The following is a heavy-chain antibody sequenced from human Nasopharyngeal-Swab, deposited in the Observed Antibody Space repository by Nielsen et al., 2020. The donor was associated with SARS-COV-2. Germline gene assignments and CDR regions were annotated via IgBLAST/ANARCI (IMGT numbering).Heavy chain of an antibody. V-gene: IGHV3-9*01. CDR1: GFTFDDYA. CDR3: AKGIAAAGSRSLDY. CDR2: MGWNTNNK. Sequence: SLKISCPASGFTFDDYAMHWVRLAPGKGPEWVSGMGWNTNNKGYADSVKGRFTISRDNAKNSLYLQMNSLRAEDTALYYCAKGIAAAGSRSLDYWGQGTLVTVSS. J-gene: IGHJ4*02. D-gene: IGHD6-13*01.